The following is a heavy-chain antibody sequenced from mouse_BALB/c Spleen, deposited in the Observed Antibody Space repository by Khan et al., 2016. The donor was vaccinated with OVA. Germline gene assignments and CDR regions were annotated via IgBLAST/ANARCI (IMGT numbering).Heavy chain of an antibody. Sequence: EVQLQESGGGLVQPGGSLKLSCAASGFTFSSYGMSWVRQTPDKRLELVATINSNGGSTYYPDSVKGRFTISRDNAKNTLYLQMSSLKSEDPAMYYCARMARTINWGQGTTLTVSS. CDR1: GFTFSSYG. V-gene: IGHV5-6-3*01. CDR2: INSNGGST. CDR3: ARMARTIN. J-gene: IGHJ2*01.